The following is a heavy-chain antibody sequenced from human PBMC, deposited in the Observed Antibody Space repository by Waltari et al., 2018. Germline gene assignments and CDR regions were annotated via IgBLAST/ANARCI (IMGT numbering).Heavy chain of an antibody. D-gene: IGHD6-13*01. Sequence: EVQLVQSGAEVKKPGATVKISCKVSGSTFPDYSLTWVQQAPGKGLEWMGLVDPEDCETIYAEKFQGRVTITADTSTDTAYMELSSLRSEDTAVYYCATLAAAGHYFDYWGQVTLVTVSS. CDR2: VDPEDCET. V-gene: IGHV1-69-2*01. CDR3: ATLAAAGHYFDY. J-gene: IGHJ4*02. CDR1: GSTFPDYS.